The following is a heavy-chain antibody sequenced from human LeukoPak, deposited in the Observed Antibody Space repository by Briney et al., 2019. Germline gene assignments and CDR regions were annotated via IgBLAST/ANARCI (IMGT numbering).Heavy chain of an antibody. J-gene: IGHJ6*02. CDR1: GGSISSSSFY. V-gene: IGHV4-39*07. CDR3: ARGSCSSTSCYTLRSNYYYYGMDV. Sequence: PSETLSLTCTVSGGSISSSSFYWGWIRQPPGKGLEWIGSIYYSGNTYYNPSLKSRVTMSVDTSKNQFSLKLSSVTAADTAVYYCARGSCSSTSCYTLRSNYYYYGMDVWGQGTTVTVSS. D-gene: IGHD2-2*02. CDR2: IYYSGNT.